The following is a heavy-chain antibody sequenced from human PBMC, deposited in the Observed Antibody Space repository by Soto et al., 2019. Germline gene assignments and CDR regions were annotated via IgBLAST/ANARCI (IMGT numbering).Heavy chain of an antibody. CDR1: GFSFTSYF. J-gene: IGHJ4*02. CDR3: AREVSTGVGANEY. V-gene: IGHV1-46*04. D-gene: IGHD1-26*01. CDR2: IYPNGDKT. Sequence: QVQLVQSGAEVKEPGASVKISCKASGFSFTSYFMHWVRQAPGQRPEWMGMIYPNGDKTIFAQQLQGRVTMTKDTSTSTLFMVLSSLRSEDTAVYFCAREVSTGVGANEYWGQGTLVTVSS.